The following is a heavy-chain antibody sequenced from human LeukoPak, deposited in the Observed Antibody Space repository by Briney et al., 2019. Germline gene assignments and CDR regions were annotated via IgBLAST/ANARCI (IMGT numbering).Heavy chain of an antibody. CDR1: GYTFTGYY. CDR3: ARVAELGYCSSTSCPQGVWFDP. V-gene: IGHV1-2*02. J-gene: IGHJ5*02. CDR2: INPNSGGT. D-gene: IGHD2-2*01. Sequence: GASVKVSCKASGYTFTGYYMHWVRQAPGQGLEWMGWINPNSGGTNYAQKFQGRVTMTRDTSISTAYMELSRLRSDDTAVYYCARVAELGYCSSTSCPQGVWFDPWGQGTLVTVSS.